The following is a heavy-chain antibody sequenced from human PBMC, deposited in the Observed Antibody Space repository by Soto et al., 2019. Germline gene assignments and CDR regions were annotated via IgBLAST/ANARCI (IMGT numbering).Heavy chain of an antibody. J-gene: IGHJ4*02. V-gene: IGHV4-31*03. CDR3: ARYRFSGNRWSKFDY. CDR1: GVTVSSDAYY. CDR2: IYHNGNT. Sequence: ASETLSLTCTVSGVTVSSDAYYWSWIRQPPGKGLEWIGNIYHNGNTYYSPSLKSRLVIGLDTSKNQFSLRLSSVTAGDTAVYYCARYRFSGNRWSKFDYWGQGTLVTVSS. D-gene: IGHD3-16*02.